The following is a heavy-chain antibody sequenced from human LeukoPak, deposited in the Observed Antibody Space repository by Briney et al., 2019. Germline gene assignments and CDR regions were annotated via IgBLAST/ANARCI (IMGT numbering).Heavy chain of an antibody. Sequence: GGSLRLPCAASGFTFSSYWMHWVRQAPGKGLVWVSRINSDGSSTSYADSVKGRFTISRDNAKNTLYLQMNSLRAEDTAVYYCAISKYSSSSFVYWGQGTLVTVSS. D-gene: IGHD6-6*01. CDR2: INSDGSST. J-gene: IGHJ4*02. V-gene: IGHV3-74*01. CDR1: GFTFSSYW. CDR3: AISKYSSSSFVY.